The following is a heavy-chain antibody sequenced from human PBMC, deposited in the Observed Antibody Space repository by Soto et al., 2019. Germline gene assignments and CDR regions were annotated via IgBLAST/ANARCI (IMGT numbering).Heavy chain of an antibody. J-gene: IGHJ4*02. CDR3: AKGAAAGTEPISTQYYFDY. Sequence: EVQLLESGGGLVQPGGSLRLSCAASGFTFSSYAMSWVRQAPGKGLEWVSAISGSGGSTYYADSVKGRFTISRDNSKNTLYLQMNSLRAEDTAVYYCAKGAAAGTEPISTQYYFDYWGQGTLVTVSS. V-gene: IGHV3-23*01. CDR1: GFTFSSYA. CDR2: ISGSGGST. D-gene: IGHD6-13*01.